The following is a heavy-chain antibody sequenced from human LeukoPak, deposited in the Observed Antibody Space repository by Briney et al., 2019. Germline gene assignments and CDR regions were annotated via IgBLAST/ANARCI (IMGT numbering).Heavy chain of an antibody. V-gene: IGHV1-2*02. D-gene: IGHD3-10*01. CDR1: GYTFIGYY. CDR3: ARQTGTTMVRVDY. Sequence: GASVKVSCKASGYTFIGYYMHWVRQAPGQGLECMGWINPNSGGTNYAQKFQGRVTMTRDTSISTAYMELSRLRSDDTAVYYCARQTGTTMVRVDYWGQGTLVTVSS. J-gene: IGHJ4*02. CDR2: INPNSGGT.